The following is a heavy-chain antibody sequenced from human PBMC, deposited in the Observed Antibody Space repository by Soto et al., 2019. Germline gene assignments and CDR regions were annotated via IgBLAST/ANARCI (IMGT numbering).Heavy chain of an antibody. J-gene: IGHJ6*02. CDR1: GLTVSHNY. Sequence: GGSLRLSCVASGLTVSHNYMAWVRQAPEMGLEWVSILYTEGTTYYADSVKGRFTISRDSSKNTLFLQMDSLRAEDTAVYYCVRPRPSGENYGMDVWGQGTTVTSP. CDR2: LYTEGTT. CDR3: VRPRPSGENYGMDV. V-gene: IGHV3-53*01. D-gene: IGHD3-16*01.